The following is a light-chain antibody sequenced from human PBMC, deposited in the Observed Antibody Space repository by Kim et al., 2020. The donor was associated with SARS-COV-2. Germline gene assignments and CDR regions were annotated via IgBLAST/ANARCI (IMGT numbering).Light chain of an antibody. CDR2: DVS. J-gene: IGLJ2*01. CDR1: SSDGGGYNY. Sequence: QSALTQPASVSASPGQSIAISCSGTSSDGGGYNYVSWFQQYPGKAPKLMIYDVSKRPSGVSSRFSGSKSGNTASLTISGLQAEDEADYYCISYTSTETLVFGGGTQLTVL. CDR3: ISYTSTETLV. V-gene: IGLV2-14*01.